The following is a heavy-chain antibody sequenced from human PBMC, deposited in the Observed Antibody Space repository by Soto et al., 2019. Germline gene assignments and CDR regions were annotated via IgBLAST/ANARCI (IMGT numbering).Heavy chain of an antibody. V-gene: IGHV3-23*01. CDR3: AKDDILTGYYNMDV. CDR2: ISGSGGST. CDR1: GFTFSSYA. J-gene: IGHJ6*03. D-gene: IGHD3-9*01. Sequence: GGSLRLSCAASGFTFSSYAMSWVRQAPGKGLEWVSAISGSGGSTYYADSVKGRFTISRDNSKNTLYLQMNSLRAEDTAVYYCAKDDILTGYYNMDVWGKGTTVTVSS.